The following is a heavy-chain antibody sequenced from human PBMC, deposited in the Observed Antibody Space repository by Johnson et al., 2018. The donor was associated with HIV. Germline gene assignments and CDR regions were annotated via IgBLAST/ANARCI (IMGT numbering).Heavy chain of an antibody. CDR3: ARGYSYEWRGELDAFDI. D-gene: IGHD5-18*01. CDR2: IKQDGSET. Sequence: EVQLVESGGGVVQPGMSLRLSCAASGFIFSSYHMHWVRQAPGKGLEWVANIKQDGSETYYVDSVKGRFTISRDNAKNSRNLQMNSLRAEDTAVYCCARGYSYEWRGELDAFDIWGQGTIVTVSS. J-gene: IGHJ3*02. V-gene: IGHV3-7*03. CDR1: GFIFSSYH.